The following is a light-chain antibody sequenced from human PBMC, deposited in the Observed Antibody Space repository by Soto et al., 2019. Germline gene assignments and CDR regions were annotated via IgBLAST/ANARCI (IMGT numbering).Light chain of an antibody. J-gene: IGLJ2*01. CDR1: SXXXGGYNY. CDR3: SSYTSNTPRLV. CDR2: DVN. Sequence: QSALTQPASVSGSXXXSIXXXCTGTSXXXGGYNYVSWYQHHPDKAPKLMIYDVNNRPSGVSNRFSGSKSGNTASLTISGLQAADEAAYYCSSYTSNTPRLVFGGGTKLTVL. V-gene: IGLV2-14*03.